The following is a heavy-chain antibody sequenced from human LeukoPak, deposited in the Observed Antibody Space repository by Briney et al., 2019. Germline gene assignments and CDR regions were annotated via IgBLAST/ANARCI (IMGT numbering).Heavy chain of an antibody. J-gene: IGHJ4*02. CDR1: GGSISSSSYY. D-gene: IGHD2/OR15-2a*01. Sequence: PSETPSLTCTVSGGSISSSSYYWGWIRQPPGKGLEWIGSIYHSGSTYYNPSLKSRVTISVDTSKNQFSLKLSSVTAADTAVYYCASGRPSMPLDYWGQGTLVTVSS. CDR2: IYHSGST. CDR3: ASGRPSMPLDY. V-gene: IGHV4-39*07.